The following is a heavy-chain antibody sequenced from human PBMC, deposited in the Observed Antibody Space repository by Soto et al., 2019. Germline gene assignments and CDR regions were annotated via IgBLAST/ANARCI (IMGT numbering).Heavy chain of an antibody. Sequence: SETLSLTCTVSSGSISGYYWGWIRQPPGEGLEWIGYIHYSGNPHYNPSLKSRVAISVDTSRSQFSLRLSSVTAADTAVYYCARGYLGNDWYYYFDNWGQGALVTVPS. J-gene: IGHJ4*02. CDR2: IHYSGNP. CDR3: ARGYLGNDWYYYFDN. D-gene: IGHD2-21*01. V-gene: IGHV4-59*01. CDR1: SGSISGYY.